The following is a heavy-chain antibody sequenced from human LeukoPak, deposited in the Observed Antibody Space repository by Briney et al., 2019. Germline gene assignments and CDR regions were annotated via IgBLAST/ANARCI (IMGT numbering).Heavy chain of an antibody. CDR1: GFTFNYYA. J-gene: IGHJ4*02. V-gene: IGHV3-23*01. Sequence: GGSLRLSCAASGFTFNYYAMSWVRQAPGKGLEWVSTISNSGGTIYYADSVQGRFTVSRDNSKNTLYLQMSSLRAEGTAVYYCASPEGATTTYWGQGTLVTVSS. CDR3: ASPEGATTTY. CDR2: ISNSGGTI. D-gene: IGHD1-26*01.